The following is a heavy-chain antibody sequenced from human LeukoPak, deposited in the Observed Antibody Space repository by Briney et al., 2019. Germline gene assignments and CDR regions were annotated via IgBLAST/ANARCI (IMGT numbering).Heavy chain of an antibody. CDR1: GYTFTGNY. CDR3: GRGDKTRDH. V-gene: IGHV1-2*02. J-gene: IGHJ5*02. CDR2: IKTNSGDT. Sequence: ASVKVSWKASGYTFTGNYIHWVRQAPGQGLEGMGCIKTNSGDTNYAQTFQGRLTMTRDTSINTAYMELRSLKSDDTAVYYCGRGDKTRDHWGQGTLVTVSS.